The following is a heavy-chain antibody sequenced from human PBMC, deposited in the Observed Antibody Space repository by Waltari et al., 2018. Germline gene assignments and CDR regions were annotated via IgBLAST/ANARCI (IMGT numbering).Heavy chain of an antibody. J-gene: IGHJ4*02. CDR1: GFTFSSYS. CDR2: ISSSSSYI. CDR3: VRVNWGKGRNFDY. Sequence: EVQLVESGGGLVKPGGSLRLSCAASGFTFSSYSMNWVRQAPGKGLEWVSSISSSSSYIYYAESVKGRFTISRDNAKNSLYLQMNSLRAEDTAVYYCVRVNWGKGRNFDYWGQGTLVTVSS. V-gene: IGHV3-21*01. D-gene: IGHD7-27*01.